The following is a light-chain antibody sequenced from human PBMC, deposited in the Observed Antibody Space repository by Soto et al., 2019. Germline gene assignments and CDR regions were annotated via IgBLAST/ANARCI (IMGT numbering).Light chain of an antibody. V-gene: IGKV3-11*01. CDR1: QSVSSY. Sequence: ELVLTQSPATLSLSPGERATLSCRASQSVSSYFAWYQQKPGQAPRLLIYDASNMATGIPARFSGSGCRTDSTTTISSLEPEDCAYYYCQQRSICPPTFGRGTKLEIK. CDR2: DAS. CDR3: QQRSICPPT. J-gene: IGKJ2*01.